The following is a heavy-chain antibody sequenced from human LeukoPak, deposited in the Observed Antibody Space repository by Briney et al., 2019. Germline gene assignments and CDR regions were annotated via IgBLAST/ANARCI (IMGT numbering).Heavy chain of an antibody. CDR1: GFTFSNYG. D-gene: IGHD1-1*01. J-gene: IGHJ3*02. Sequence: PGGSLRLSCAASGFTFSNYGVHWVRQAPGKGLEWVAFIRYDGSNKYYADSVKGRFTISRDNSKNTLYLQMNSLRAEDTAVYYCAKDGYDAFDIWGQGTMVTVSS. CDR2: IRYDGSNK. CDR3: AKDGYDAFDI. V-gene: IGHV3-30*02.